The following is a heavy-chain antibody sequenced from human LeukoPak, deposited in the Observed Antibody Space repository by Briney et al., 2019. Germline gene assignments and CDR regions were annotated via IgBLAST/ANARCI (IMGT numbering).Heavy chain of an antibody. J-gene: IGHJ6*02. V-gene: IGHV3-23*01. D-gene: IGHD3-10*01. Sequence: AGGSLRLSCAASGFTFSSYSMNWVRQAPGKGLEWVSAISGSGGGTYYADSVKGRFTISRDNSKNTLYLQMNSLRAEDTAVYYCAKVQGVRNYGMDVWGQGTTVTVSS. CDR2: ISGSGGGT. CDR3: AKVQGVRNYGMDV. CDR1: GFTFSSYS.